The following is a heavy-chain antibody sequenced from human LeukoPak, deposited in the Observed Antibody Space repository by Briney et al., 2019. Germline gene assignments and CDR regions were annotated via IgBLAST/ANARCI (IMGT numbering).Heavy chain of an antibody. J-gene: IGHJ4*02. D-gene: IGHD6-13*01. V-gene: IGHV3-49*03. CDR3: TRGIAAAVY. CDR2: IRSKAYGGTT. CDR1: GFTSGDYA. Sequence: GGSLRLSCTASGFTSGDYAMSWFRQAPGKGLEWVGFIRSKAYGGTTEYAASVKGRFTISRDDSKSIAYLQMNSLKAEDTAVYYCTRGIAAAVYWGQGTLVTVSS.